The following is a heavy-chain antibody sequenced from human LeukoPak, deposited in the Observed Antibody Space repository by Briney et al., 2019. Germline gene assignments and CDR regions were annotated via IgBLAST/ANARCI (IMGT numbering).Heavy chain of an antibody. V-gene: IGHV5-51*01. Sequence: GESLKISRKSSGYSFTRHWIGWVRQMSGEGLEWMEIIYPGDSDIRYSPYFQGQVTISGVKSISTAYLQWRGLKTSDTVMYYCARLSFGGTYFDYWGQETLVTVSP. CDR3: ARLSFGGTYFDY. CDR1: GYSFTRHW. D-gene: IGHD3-16*01. CDR2: IYPGDSDI. J-gene: IGHJ4*02.